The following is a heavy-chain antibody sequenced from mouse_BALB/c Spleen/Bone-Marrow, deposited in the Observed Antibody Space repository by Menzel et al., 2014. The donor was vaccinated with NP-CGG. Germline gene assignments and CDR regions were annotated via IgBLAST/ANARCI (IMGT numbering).Heavy chain of an antibody. D-gene: IGHD3-1*01. CDR1: GYTFTSYY. J-gene: IGHJ3*01. Sequence: VQLQQSGAELVKPGASVKLSCKASGYTFTSYYMYWVKQRPGQGLEWIGEINPSNGGTNFNEKFKSKATLTVDKSSSTAYMQLSSLTSEDSAVYYCARGGTIRATGFTYWGQGTLVTVSA. CDR3: ARGGTIRATGFTY. V-gene: IGHV1S81*02. CDR2: INPSNGGT.